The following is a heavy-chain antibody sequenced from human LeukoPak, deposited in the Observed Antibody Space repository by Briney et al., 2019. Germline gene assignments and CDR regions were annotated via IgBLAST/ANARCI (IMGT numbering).Heavy chain of an antibody. D-gene: IGHD4-17*01. CDR1: GGSFSGYY. CDR3: ARGYGDYNDAFDI. Sequence: SETLSLTCAVYGGSFSGYYWSWIRQPPGKGLEWIGEINHSGSTNYNPSLKSRVTISVDTSKNQFSLKLSSVTAADTAVYYCARGYGDYNDAFDIWGQGTMVTVSS. J-gene: IGHJ3*02. V-gene: IGHV4-34*01. CDR2: INHSGST.